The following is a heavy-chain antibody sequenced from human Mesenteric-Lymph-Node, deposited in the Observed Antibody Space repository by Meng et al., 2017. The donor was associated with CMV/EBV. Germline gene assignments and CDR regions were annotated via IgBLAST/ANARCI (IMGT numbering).Heavy chain of an antibody. CDR3: ARGSSSSPWGYFEY. J-gene: IGHJ4*02. CDR2: ISHDGSNE. V-gene: IGHV3-30-3*01. Sequence: GESLKISCAASGFTFSSFAMYWVRQAPGKGLEWVALISHDGSNEYYEDSAKGRFTISRDNSKNTMYLQMNTLRVADTAVYYCARGSSSSPWGYFEYWGQGTVVTVSS. D-gene: IGHD6-19*01. CDR1: GFTFSSFA.